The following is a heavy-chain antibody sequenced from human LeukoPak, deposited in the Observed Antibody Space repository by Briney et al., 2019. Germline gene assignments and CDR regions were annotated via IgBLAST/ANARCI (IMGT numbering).Heavy chain of an antibody. CDR2: IRYDGSNK. CDR1: GFTFSSYG. J-gene: IGHJ4*02. Sequence: GGSLRLSCAASGFTFSSYGMHWVRQALGKGLEWVAFIRYDGSNKYYADSVKGRFTISRDNSKNTLYLQMNSLSAEDTAVYYCAKLGRVVVVPAAYYDYWGQGTLVTVSS. V-gene: IGHV3-30*02. D-gene: IGHD2-2*01. CDR3: AKLGRVVVVPAAYYDY.